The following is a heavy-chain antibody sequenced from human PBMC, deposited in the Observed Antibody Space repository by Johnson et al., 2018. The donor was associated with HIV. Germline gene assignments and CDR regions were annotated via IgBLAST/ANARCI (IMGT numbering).Heavy chain of an antibody. D-gene: IGHD3-10*01. CDR1: GFTFSGYA. CDR3: ARDPGSITLIRGDAFDI. Sequence: VASGGGVVQPGGSLRLSCAASGFTFSGYAINWVRQAPGKGLEWVAVISYDGSNKYYADSVKGRFTISRDNSKNTLYLQMNSLRPEDTAVYYCARDPGSITLIRGDAFDIWGQGTVVIVSS. CDR2: ISYDGSNK. J-gene: IGHJ3*02. V-gene: IGHV3-30-3*01.